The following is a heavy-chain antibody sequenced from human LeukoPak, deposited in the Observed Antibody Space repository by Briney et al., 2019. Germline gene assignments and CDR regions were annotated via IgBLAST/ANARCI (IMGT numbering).Heavy chain of an antibody. CDR1: GFTFSSYG. V-gene: IGHV3-30*02. CDR3: AREVIGDLGNWFDP. D-gene: IGHD3-10*01. Sequence: PGGSLRLSCAASGFTFSSYGMHWVRQAPGKGLEWVAFIRYDGRNKYYADSVKGRFTISRDNSKNTLYPQMNTLRADDTAVYYCAREVIGDLGNWFDPWGQGTLVTVSS. J-gene: IGHJ5*02. CDR2: IRYDGRNK.